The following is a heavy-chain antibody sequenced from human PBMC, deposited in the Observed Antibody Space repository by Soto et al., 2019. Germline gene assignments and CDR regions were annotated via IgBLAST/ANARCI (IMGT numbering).Heavy chain of an antibody. CDR3: AKAPTVTTVVIDY. Sequence: EVQLLESGGGLVQPGGSLRLSCAASGFTFSSYAMNWVRQAPGKGLEWVSIIRGNGGDTYYADSVKGRFTISRDNSKNTLYLQMDSLRAEDTAVYYCAKAPTVTTVVIDYWGQGTLVTVSS. J-gene: IGHJ4*02. V-gene: IGHV3-23*01. CDR2: IRGNGGDT. CDR1: GFTFSSYA. D-gene: IGHD4-17*01.